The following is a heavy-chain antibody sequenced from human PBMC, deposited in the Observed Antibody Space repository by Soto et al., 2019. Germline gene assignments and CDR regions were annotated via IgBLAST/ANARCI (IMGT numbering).Heavy chain of an antibody. CDR1: GYTFTSYA. V-gene: IGHV1-3*05. CDR2: INAGNGNT. D-gene: IGHD3-9*01. CDR3: ARSLYDILTVSVYNWFDP. Sequence: QVQLVQSGAEEKKPGASVKVSCKASGYTFTSYAMHWVRQAPGQRLEWLGWINAGNGNTKYSQKFQGRVTITRDTSASKAYMELSSLRSEDTAVYYCARSLYDILTVSVYNWFDPWGQGTLVTVSS. J-gene: IGHJ5*02.